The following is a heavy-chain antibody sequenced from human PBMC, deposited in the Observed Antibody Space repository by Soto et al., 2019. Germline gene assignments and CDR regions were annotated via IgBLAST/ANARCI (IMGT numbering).Heavy chain of an antibody. CDR3: PRAVATIPFSLDP. CDR2: IYYSGST. CDR1: GGCISSGGYY. J-gene: IGHJ5*02. D-gene: IGHD5-12*01. Sequence: SETLSRTCTVSGGCISSGGYYWSWICQHPGKGLAWIGYIYYSGSTYYNPSLKSRVSISVDTSKNQFSLKLSSVTAADTAVYYCPRAVATIPFSLDPLRQGPLVTVSS. V-gene: IGHV4-31*03.